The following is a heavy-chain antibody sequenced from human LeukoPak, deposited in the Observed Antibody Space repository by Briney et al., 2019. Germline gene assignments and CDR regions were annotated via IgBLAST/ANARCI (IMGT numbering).Heavy chain of an antibody. J-gene: IGHJ4*02. CDR1: GGSISSSSYY. CDR2: IYYSGST. CDR3: ARQRYCSSTSCYTFDPKYYFDY. Sequence: SSETLSLTGTVSGGSISSSSYYWGWIRQPPGKGLEWIGSIYYSGSTYYNPSLKSRVTISVDTSKNQFSLKLSSVTAADTAVYYCARQRYCSSTSCYTFDPKYYFDYWGQGTLVTVSS. D-gene: IGHD2-2*02. V-gene: IGHV4-39*01.